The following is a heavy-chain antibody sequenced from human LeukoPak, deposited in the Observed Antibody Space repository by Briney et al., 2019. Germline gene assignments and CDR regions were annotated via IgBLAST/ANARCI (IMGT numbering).Heavy chain of an antibody. Sequence: PGRSLRLSCAASGFTLDDYAMHWVRQAPGKGLEWVSGISWNSGSIGYADSVKGRFTISRDNAKNSLYLQMNSLRAEDTALYYCAKALPGSDAFDIWGQGTMVTVSS. CDR2: ISWNSGSI. J-gene: IGHJ3*02. V-gene: IGHV3-9*01. CDR1: GFTLDDYA. CDR3: AKALPGSDAFDI. D-gene: IGHD3-10*01.